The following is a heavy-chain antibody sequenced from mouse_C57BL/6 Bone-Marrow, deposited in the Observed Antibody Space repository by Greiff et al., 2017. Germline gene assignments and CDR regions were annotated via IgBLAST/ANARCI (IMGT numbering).Heavy chain of an antibody. CDR1: GFTFSDYY. V-gene: IGHV5-12*01. D-gene: IGHD2-1*01. CDR2: ISNGGGST. CDR3: ARHEDYYGIPFAY. J-gene: IGHJ3*01. Sequence: EVMLVESGGGLVQPGGSLTLSCAASGFTFSDYYMYWVRQTLEKRLEGVAYISNGGGSTYYQDTVKGRFTISSDNAKNTLYLQMSRLKSEDTSIYYGARHEDYYGIPFAYWGQGTLVTVSA.